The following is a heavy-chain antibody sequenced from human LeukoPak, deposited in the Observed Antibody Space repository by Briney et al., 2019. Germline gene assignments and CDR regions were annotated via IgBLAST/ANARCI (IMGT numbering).Heavy chain of an antibody. CDR2: IYSGGST. D-gene: IGHD1-1*01. V-gene: IGHV3-66*01. CDR1: GFTVSSNY. Sequence: GGSLRLSCAASGFTVSSNYMSWVRQAPGKGLEWVSVIYSGGSTYYADPVKGRFTISRDDSKNTLYLQMNSLRAEDTAVYYCARDRYLNWFDPWGQGTLVTVSS. J-gene: IGHJ5*02. CDR3: ARDRYLNWFDP.